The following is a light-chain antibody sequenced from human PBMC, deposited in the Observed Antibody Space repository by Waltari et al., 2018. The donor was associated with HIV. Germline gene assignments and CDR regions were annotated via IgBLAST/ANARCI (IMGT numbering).Light chain of an antibody. Sequence: QSALTQPASVSGSPGQSITISCTGTSSDVGGYNYVSWYQQHPGKAPKLIIYEVSNQPSGVSNRFSGSKSGNTASLTISGLQAEDEADYYCSSYTRSNTPYVVGTGTKVTVL. J-gene: IGLJ1*01. V-gene: IGLV2-14*01. CDR1: SSDVGGYNY. CDR3: SSYTRSNTPYV. CDR2: EVS.